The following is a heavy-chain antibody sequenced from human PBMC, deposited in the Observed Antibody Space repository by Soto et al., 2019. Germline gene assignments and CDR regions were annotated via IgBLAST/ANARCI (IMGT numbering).Heavy chain of an antibody. J-gene: IGHJ6*02. V-gene: IGHV1-8*01. D-gene: IGHD3-3*01. Sequence: ASVKVSCKASGYTFTSYDINWVRQATGQGLEWMGWMNPNSGNTGYAQKFQGRVTMTRNTSISTAYMELSSLRSEDTAVYYCAKTTYYDFWSGYYGMDVWGQGTTLTVSS. CDR3: AKTTYYDFWSGYYGMDV. CDR2: MNPNSGNT. CDR1: GYTFTSYD.